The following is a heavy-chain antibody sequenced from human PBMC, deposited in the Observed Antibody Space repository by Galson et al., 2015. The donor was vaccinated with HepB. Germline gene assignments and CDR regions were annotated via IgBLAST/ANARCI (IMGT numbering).Heavy chain of an antibody. CDR2: INHSGST. D-gene: IGHD6-6*01. J-gene: IGHJ5*02. CDR1: GGSLSGYY. V-gene: IGHV4-34*01. CDR3: ARGRYGSSFFQVRFDP. Sequence: TLSLTCAVYGGSLSGYYWSWIRQPPGKGLEWIGEINHSGSTNYNPSLKSRVTISVDTSKNQFSLRLNSMTAADTAVYYCARGRYGSSFFQVRFDPWGQGTLVTVSS.